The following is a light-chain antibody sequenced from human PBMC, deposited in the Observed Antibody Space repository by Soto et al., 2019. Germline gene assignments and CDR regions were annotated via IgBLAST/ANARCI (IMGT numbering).Light chain of an antibody. V-gene: IGKV1-27*01. Sequence: DIQMTQSPSSLSASVGDRVTITCRASQGIDYYLAWYQQKPGGVPKLLTFAASTLQSGVPSRFSGSGSGSDFTLTISSLQPEDVATYYCQNYLSVPRTFGQGTKVEI. CDR1: QGIDYY. CDR3: QNYLSVPRT. J-gene: IGKJ1*01. CDR2: AAS.